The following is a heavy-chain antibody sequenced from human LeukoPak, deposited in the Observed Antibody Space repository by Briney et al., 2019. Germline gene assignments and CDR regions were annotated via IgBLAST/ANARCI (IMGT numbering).Heavy chain of an antibody. CDR2: TRNKANSYTT. V-gene: IGHV3-72*01. J-gene: IGHJ4*02. Sequence: GGSLRLSCAASGFTFSDYYMDWVRQAPGKGLEWVGRTRNKANSYTTEYAASVKGRFTISRDDSKNSLYLQMNSLKTEDTAVYYCARARDYWGQGTLVTVSS. CDR3: ARARDY. CDR1: GFTFSDYY.